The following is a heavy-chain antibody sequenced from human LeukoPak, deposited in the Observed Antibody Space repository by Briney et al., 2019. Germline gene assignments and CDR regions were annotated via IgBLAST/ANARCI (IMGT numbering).Heavy chain of an antibody. CDR3: ARDPLTDCSGGSCYSEGFDP. J-gene: IGHJ5*02. CDR1: GFTFSDYA. Sequence: AGGSLRLSCAASGFTFSDYAMHWVRQAPDKGLEWVAVISYDGNYKYSADSMKGRFTVSRDNSKNMLYLQMNSLRPEDTAVYYCARDPLTDCSGGSCYSEGFDPWGQGTLVTVSS. CDR2: ISYDGNYK. V-gene: IGHV3-30-3*01. D-gene: IGHD2-15*01.